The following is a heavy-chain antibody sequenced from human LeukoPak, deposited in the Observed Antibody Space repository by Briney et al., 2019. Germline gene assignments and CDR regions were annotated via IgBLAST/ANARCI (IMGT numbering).Heavy chain of an antibody. CDR2: IKQDESEK. V-gene: IGHV3-7*01. J-gene: IGHJ5*02. CDR1: GFTFSSYW. CDR3: ARDPRSAMVRGVKKNWFDP. D-gene: IGHD3-10*01. Sequence: GGSLRLSCAASGFTFSSYWMSWVRQAPGKGLEWVANIKQDESEKYYVDSVNGRFTISRDNAKNSLYLQMNSLRAEDTAVYYCARDPRSAMVRGVKKNWFDPWGQGTLVTVSS.